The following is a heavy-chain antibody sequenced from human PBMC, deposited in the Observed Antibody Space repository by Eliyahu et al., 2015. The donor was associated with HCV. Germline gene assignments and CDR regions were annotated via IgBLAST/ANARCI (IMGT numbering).Heavy chain of an antibody. CDR2: IHPSGST. Sequence: TLSLTCAVDGGSFSDYYWTWIRQPPGKGLEWIGEIHPSGSTNYNPSLQSRVTISSDTSKNQFSLRLTSVTAADTAVYYCARGRDAYKGGNYWGQGTLVTVSS. J-gene: IGHJ4*02. CDR3: ARGRDAYKGGNY. CDR1: GGSFSDYY. V-gene: IGHV4-34*01. D-gene: IGHD5-24*01.